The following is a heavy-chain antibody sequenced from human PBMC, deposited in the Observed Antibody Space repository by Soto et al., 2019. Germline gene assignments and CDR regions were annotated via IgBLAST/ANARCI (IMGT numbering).Heavy chain of an antibody. Sequence: SETLSLTCTVSGGSISSSSYYWGWIRQPPGKGLEWIGSIYYSGSTYYNPSLKSRVTISVDTSKNQFSLKLSSVTAADTAVYYCARRGVAAGYYYYYYGMAVWGQGTTVTVSS. CDR3: ARRGVAAGYYYYYYGMAV. V-gene: IGHV4-39*01. D-gene: IGHD6-13*01. CDR1: GGSISSSSYY. CDR2: IYYSGST. J-gene: IGHJ6*02.